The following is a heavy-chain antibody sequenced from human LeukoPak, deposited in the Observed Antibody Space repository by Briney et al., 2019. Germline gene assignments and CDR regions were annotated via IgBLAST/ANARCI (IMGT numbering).Heavy chain of an antibody. D-gene: IGHD3-3*01. Sequence: GSSVKVSCKASGGTFSSYAISWVRQAPGQGLEWMGGIIPIFGTANYAQKFRGRVTITADESTSTAYMELSSLRSEDTAVYYCASHLYDFWSGNPEVYYMDVWGKGTTVTVSS. V-gene: IGHV1-69*01. CDR2: IIPIFGTA. CDR3: ASHLYDFWSGNPEVYYMDV. CDR1: GGTFSSYA. J-gene: IGHJ6*03.